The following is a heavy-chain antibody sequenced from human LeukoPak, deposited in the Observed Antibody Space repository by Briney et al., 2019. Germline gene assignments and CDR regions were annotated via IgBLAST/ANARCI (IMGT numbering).Heavy chain of an antibody. Sequence: ASVTVSCKASGGTFSSYAISWVRQAPGQGLEWMGGIIPIFGTANYAQKFQGRVTITADESTSTAYMELSSLRSEDTAVYYCARGDIVVVPAAPRPLYYYYGMDVWGQGTTVTVSS. CDR1: GGTFSSYA. D-gene: IGHD2-2*01. J-gene: IGHJ6*02. CDR3: ARGDIVVVPAAPRPLYYYYGMDV. CDR2: IIPIFGTA. V-gene: IGHV1-69*13.